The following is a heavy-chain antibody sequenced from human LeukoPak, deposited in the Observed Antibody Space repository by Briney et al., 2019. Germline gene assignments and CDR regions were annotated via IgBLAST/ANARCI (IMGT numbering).Heavy chain of an antibody. V-gene: IGHV4-4*02. D-gene: IGHD3-3*01. CDR3: ARHIQDFDFGVVITVFDY. J-gene: IGHJ4*02. CDR1: GGSISSSNW. Sequence: PSETLSLTCAVSGGSISSSNWWSWVRQPPGKGLEWIGEIYHSGSTNYNPSLKSRVTISVDKSKNQFSLKLSSVTAADTAVYYCARHIQDFDFGVVITVFDYWGQGTLVTVSS. CDR2: IYHSGST.